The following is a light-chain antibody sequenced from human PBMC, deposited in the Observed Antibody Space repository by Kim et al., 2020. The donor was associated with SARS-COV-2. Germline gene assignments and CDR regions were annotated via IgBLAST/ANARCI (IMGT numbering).Light chain of an antibody. Sequence: LSPGERATLSCRASQSVSTYLAWYQQRPGQAPRLLIYDASNRATGIPARFSGSGSGTDFTLAISSLEPEDFAVYYCQQRGTWPLTFGGGTKVDIK. CDR1: QSVSTY. CDR2: DAS. V-gene: IGKV3-11*01. CDR3: QQRGTWPLT. J-gene: IGKJ4*01.